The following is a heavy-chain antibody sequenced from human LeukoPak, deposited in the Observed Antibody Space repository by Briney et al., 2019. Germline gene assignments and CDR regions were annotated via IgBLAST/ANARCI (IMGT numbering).Heavy chain of an antibody. J-gene: IGHJ4*01. V-gene: IGHV3-43*01. CDR2: INWDGGST. Sequence: GGSLRLSCAASGFNFDDYTMHWVRQIPGKSLEWVSLINWDGGSTFYADSVKGRFTISRDTRKNFLYLQMISLRTEDTALYYCAKDLGKVIAAAGTLGFDSWGRGTLVTVSS. CDR1: GFNFDDYT. CDR3: AKDLGKVIAAAGTLGFDS. D-gene: IGHD6-13*01.